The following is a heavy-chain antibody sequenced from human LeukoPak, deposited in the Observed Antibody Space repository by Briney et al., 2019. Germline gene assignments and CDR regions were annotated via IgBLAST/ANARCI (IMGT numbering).Heavy chain of an antibody. CDR1: RYTFSRYW. J-gene: IGHJ5*02. Sequence: PGGSLRLSCAASRYTFSRYWLSWVRQAPGKGLEWVANIKEDGSVEHYVDSVKGRFTISRDNAKNSMYLRMNSLRAEDTAVYYCARVGMSGYSSGWYDHWGQGTLVTVSS. CDR3: ARVGMSGYSSGWYDH. D-gene: IGHD6-19*01. CDR2: IKEDGSVE. V-gene: IGHV3-7*03.